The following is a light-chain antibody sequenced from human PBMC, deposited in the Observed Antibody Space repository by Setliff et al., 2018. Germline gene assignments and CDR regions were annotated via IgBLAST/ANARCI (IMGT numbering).Light chain of an antibody. V-gene: IGLV2-8*01. J-gene: IGLJ1*01. CDR3: SSYAGSNNFPYV. Sequence: QSVLTQPASVSGSPGQSITISCTGTSSDVGGYNYVSWYQQHPGKAPKLMIYEVSKRPSGVPDRFSGSKSGNTASLTVSGLQAEDEADYYCSSYAGSNNFPYVFGTGTKVT. CDR2: EVS. CDR1: SSDVGGYNY.